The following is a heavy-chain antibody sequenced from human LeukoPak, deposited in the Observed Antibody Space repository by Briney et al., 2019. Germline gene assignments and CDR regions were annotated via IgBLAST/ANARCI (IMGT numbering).Heavy chain of an antibody. V-gene: IGHV3-30*02. D-gene: IGHD6-19*01. Sequence: GGSLRLSCAASGFTFSSYGMHWVRQAPGKGLEWVAFIRYDGSNKYYADSVKGRFTISRENSKNTLYLQMNSLRAEDTAVYYCAKDLNSSGWFKHDAFDIWGQGTMVTVSS. CDR3: AKDLNSSGWFKHDAFDI. CDR2: IRYDGSNK. J-gene: IGHJ3*02. CDR1: GFTFSSYG.